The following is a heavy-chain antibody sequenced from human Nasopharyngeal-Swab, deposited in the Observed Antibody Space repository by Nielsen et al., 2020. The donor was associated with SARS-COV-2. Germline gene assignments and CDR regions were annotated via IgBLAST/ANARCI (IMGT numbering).Heavy chain of an antibody. CDR1: GFTFSCYW. D-gene: IGHD3-10*01. J-gene: IGHJ5*02. Sequence: GESLKISCAASGFTFSCYWMSWVRQAPGKGLEWVANIKQDGSEKYYVDSVKGRFTISRDNAKNSLYLQMNSLRAEDTAVYYCARDGGYYGSGSYYHWGQGTLVTVSS. V-gene: IGHV3-7*01. CDR2: IKQDGSEK. CDR3: ARDGGYYGSGSYYH.